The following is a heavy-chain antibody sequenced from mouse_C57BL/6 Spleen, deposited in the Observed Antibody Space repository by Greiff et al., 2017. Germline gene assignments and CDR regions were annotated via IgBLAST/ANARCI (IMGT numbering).Heavy chain of an antibody. CDR2: ISDGGSYT. J-gene: IGHJ1*03. CDR3: ARDGDYYGSSSGYFDV. CDR1: GFTFSSYA. V-gene: IGHV5-4*01. Sequence: DVKLVESGGGLVKPGGSLKLSCAASGFTFSSYAMSWVRQTPEKRLEWVATISDGGSYTYYPDNVKGRFTISRDNAKNNLYLQMSHLKSEDTAMYYCARDGDYYGSSSGYFDVWGTGTTVTVSS. D-gene: IGHD1-1*01.